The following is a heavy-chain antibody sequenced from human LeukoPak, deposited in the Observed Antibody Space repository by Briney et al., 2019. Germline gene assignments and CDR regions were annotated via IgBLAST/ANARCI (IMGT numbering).Heavy chain of an antibody. J-gene: IGHJ4*02. CDR2: INDSGST. V-gene: IGHV4-34*01. Sequence: SETLSLTCAVYGGSFSGYYWNWILQPPGKGLKWIGEINDSGSTNYNPSLKSRVTISVDTSKNQFSLKLSSVTAADTAVYYCARGVELVWSDYWGQGTLVTVSS. D-gene: IGHD6-6*01. CDR1: GGSFSGYY. CDR3: ARGVELVWSDY.